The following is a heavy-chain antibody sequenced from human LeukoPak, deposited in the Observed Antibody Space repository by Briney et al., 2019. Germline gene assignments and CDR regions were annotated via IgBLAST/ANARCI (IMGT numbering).Heavy chain of an antibody. CDR3: ASLRG. J-gene: IGHJ4*02. CDR1: GFTFSNYW. CDR2: IKQDGSEK. V-gene: IGHV3-7*01. D-gene: IGHD5/OR15-5a*01. Sequence: QSGGSLRLSCAASGFTFSNYWMTWVRQAPGKGLEWVANIKQDGSEKYYVDSVKGRFTISRDNAKNSLYLQMNSLRAEDTAVYYCASLRGWGQGTLVTVSS.